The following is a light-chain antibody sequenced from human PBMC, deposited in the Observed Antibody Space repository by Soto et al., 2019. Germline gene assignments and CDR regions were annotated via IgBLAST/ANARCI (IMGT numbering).Light chain of an antibody. CDR3: QQSYSTPRT. CDR1: QSISTL. V-gene: IGKV1-39*01. CDR2: GAS. Sequence: DIQMTQSPSSLSASVGDRVTITCRASQSISTLLNWYQQKPGKAPSLLIYGASTLHTGVPSRFSGSGSGTDFTLTINSLQPEDLATYYCQQSYSTPRTFAQGTNLEIK. J-gene: IGKJ2*01.